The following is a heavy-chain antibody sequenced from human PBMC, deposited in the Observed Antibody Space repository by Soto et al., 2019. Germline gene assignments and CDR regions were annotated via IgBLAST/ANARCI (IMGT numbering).Heavy chain of an antibody. J-gene: IGHJ4*02. Sequence: QMQLVQSGAEVKERGSSVKISCKTSGGTFNTYALTWVRQAPAQGLEWIGGIIPIFGIKNVAQRFQGRVTINADESLTTAYMEMTSLRSDDTAVYYCAKEAGDHWGQGTLVTVSS. D-gene: IGHD3-10*01. CDR3: AKEAGDH. CDR1: GGTFNTYA. V-gene: IGHV1-69*01. CDR2: IIPIFGIK.